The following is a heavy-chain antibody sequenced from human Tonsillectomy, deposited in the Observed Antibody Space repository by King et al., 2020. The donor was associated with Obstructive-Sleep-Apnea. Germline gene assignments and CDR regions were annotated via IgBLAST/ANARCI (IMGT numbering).Heavy chain of an antibody. CDR2: IDPTDSYT. J-gene: IGHJ4*02. CDR3: AGHTDIDYCFDY. Sequence: VQLVESGAEVRKPGESLRISCKGSGYSFTNYWISWVRQMPGKGLEWMGRIDPTDSYTNYSPSFQGHVTISTDKSISTAYLQWSSLQASDTAMYYCAGHTDIDYCFDYWGQGTLVTVSS. V-gene: IGHV5-10-1*03. CDR1: GYSFTNYW.